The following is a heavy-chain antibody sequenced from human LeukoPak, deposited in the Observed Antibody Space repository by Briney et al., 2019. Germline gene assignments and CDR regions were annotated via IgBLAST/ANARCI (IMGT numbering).Heavy chain of an antibody. V-gene: IGHV3-21*01. Sequence: GGSLRLSCAASGFTFSSYSLNWVRQAPGKGLEWVSSISHSGNYIYYADSVKGRFTISRDNAKNSVYLQMNSLRAEDTALYYCVREVVAAYDALDIWGQGTMVTVSS. CDR1: GFTFSSYS. CDR3: VREVVAAYDALDI. D-gene: IGHD2-15*01. J-gene: IGHJ3*02. CDR2: ISHSGNYI.